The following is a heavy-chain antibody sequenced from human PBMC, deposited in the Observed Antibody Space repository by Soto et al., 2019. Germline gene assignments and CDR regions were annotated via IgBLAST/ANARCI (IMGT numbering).Heavy chain of an antibody. V-gene: IGHV4-59*08. CDR2: IYYSGST. CDR3: ASLVSTTVTTSRAFDI. CDR1: GGSISSYY. J-gene: IGHJ3*02. Sequence: SETLSLTCTVSGGSISSYYWSWIRQPPGKGLEWIGYIYYSGSTNYNPSLKSRVTISVDTSKNQFSLKLSSVTAADTAVYYCASLVSTTVTTSRAFDIWGQGTMVTVSS. D-gene: IGHD4-17*01.